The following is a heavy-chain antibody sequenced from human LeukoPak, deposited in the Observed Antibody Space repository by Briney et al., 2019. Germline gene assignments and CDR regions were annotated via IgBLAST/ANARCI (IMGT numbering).Heavy chain of an antibody. V-gene: IGHV3-23*01. CDR3: AEAYSSGWYYFDF. CDR2: IVGSGSST. J-gene: IGHJ4*02. Sequence: GGSLRLSCVASGFTFSSYAMSWVRQAPGKGLEWVSTIVGSGSSTYYADSVKGRFTISRDNSKNTLYLQMNSLRAEDTAVYYCAEAYSSGWYYFDFWGQGTLVTVSS. D-gene: IGHD6-19*01. CDR1: GFTFSSYA.